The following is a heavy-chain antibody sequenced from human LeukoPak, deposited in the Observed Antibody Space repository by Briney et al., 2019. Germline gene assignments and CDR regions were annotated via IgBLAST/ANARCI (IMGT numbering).Heavy chain of an antibody. CDR1: GYTFTGYY. Sequence: GASVKVSCKASGYTFTGYYMHWVRQAPGQGLEWMGWINPNSGGTNYAQKFQGRVTMTRDTSISTAYMELSSLRSEDTAVYYCARDPGGVDYDFWSGHNWFDPWGQGTLVTVSS. D-gene: IGHD3-3*01. CDR2: INPNSGGT. J-gene: IGHJ5*02. CDR3: ARDPGGVDYDFWSGHNWFDP. V-gene: IGHV1-2*02.